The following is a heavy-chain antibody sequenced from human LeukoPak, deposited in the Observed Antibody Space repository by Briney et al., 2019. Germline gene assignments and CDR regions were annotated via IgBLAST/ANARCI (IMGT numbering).Heavy chain of an antibody. V-gene: IGHV4-59*01. D-gene: IGHD3-22*01. Sequence: SETLSLTCTVSGGSISSYYWSWIRQPPGKGLEWIGYIYYSGSTNYNPSLKSRVTISVDTSKNQFSLKLSSVTAADTAVYYCAREGYYYDSSGSKEIDAFDIWGQGTMVTVSS. CDR2: IYYSGST. CDR1: GGSISSYY. CDR3: AREGYYYDSSGSKEIDAFDI. J-gene: IGHJ3*02.